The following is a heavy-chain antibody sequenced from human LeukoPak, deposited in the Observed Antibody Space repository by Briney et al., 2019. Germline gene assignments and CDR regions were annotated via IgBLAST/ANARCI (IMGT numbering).Heavy chain of an antibody. CDR1: GYTFTSYG. J-gene: IGHJ3*02. Sequence: EASVKVSCKASGYTFTSYGISWVRQAPGQGLEWMGWISAYNGNTNYAQKLQGRVTMTTDTSTSTAYMELRSLRSDDTAVFYCARRQARNDAFDIWGQGTMVTVSS. V-gene: IGHV1-18*01. CDR2: ISAYNGNT. CDR3: ARRQARNDAFDI.